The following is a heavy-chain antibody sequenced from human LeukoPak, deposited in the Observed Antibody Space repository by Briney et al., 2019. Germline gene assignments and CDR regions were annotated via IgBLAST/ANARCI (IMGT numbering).Heavy chain of an antibody. J-gene: IGHJ4*02. D-gene: IGHD6-6*01. CDR1: GGSISSSSYY. V-gene: IGHV4-39*07. Sequence: PSETLSLTCTVSGGSISSSSYYWGWIRQPPGKGLEWVGSIYYSGSTYYNPSLKSRVTISVDTSKNQFSLKLSSVTAADTAVYYCARSPGEQLVRVEYYFDYWGQGTLVTVSS. CDR3: ARSPGEQLVRVEYYFDY. CDR2: IYYSGST.